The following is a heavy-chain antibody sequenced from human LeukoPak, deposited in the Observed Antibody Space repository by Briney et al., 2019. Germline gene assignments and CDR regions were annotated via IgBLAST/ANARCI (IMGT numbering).Heavy chain of an antibody. CDR2: ISSSSSYI. CDR1: GFTFSSYS. J-gene: IGHJ4*02. D-gene: IGHD2-15*01. Sequence: PGGSLRLSCAASGFTFSSYSMNWVRQAPGKGLEWVSSISSSSSYIYYADSVKGRSTISRDNAKNSLYLQMNSLRAEDTAVYYCARECSGGSCYEDYWGQGTPGHRLL. CDR3: ARECSGGSCYEDY. V-gene: IGHV3-21*01.